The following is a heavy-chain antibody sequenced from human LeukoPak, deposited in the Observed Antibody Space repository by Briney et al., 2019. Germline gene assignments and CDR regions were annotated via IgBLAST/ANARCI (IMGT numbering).Heavy chain of an antibody. Sequence: SETLSLTCTVSGGSISSYYWSWIRQPPGKGLEWIGYIYYSGSTNYNPPLKSRVTISVDTSKNQFSLKLSSVTAADTAVYYCARHSGDVYYDFWSGYRRPYYFDYWGQGTLVTVSS. V-gene: IGHV4-59*08. CDR1: GGSISSYY. D-gene: IGHD3-3*01. CDR2: IYYSGST. J-gene: IGHJ4*02. CDR3: ARHSGDVYYDFWSGYRRPYYFDY.